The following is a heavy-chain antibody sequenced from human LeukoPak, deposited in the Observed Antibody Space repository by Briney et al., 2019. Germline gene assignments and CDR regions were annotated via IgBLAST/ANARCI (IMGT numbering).Heavy chain of an antibody. J-gene: IGHJ4*02. CDR1: GYTFNNYA. CDR2: INTNTGNP. Sequence: AAVKVSCKASGYTFNNYAMNWVRQAPGQGPEWMGWINTNTGNPTYAQGFTGRFVFSVDTSVSTAYLQISSLKAEDTAVYYCARAGPQWLEPTDYWGQGTLVTVSS. D-gene: IGHD6-19*01. V-gene: IGHV7-4-1*02. CDR3: ARAGPQWLEPTDY.